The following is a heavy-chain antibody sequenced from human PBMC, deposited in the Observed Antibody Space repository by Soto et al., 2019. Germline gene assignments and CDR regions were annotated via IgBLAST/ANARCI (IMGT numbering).Heavy chain of an antibody. CDR3: ARGSWGIAPHFYLDI. D-gene: IGHD6-13*01. J-gene: IGHJ5*02. Sequence: QTLSLTCVISGDTVSSESAAWYWVRQSPSRGLDWLGRTYFRSRWYFDFAESMESRMSIEPGTPDNQFSLQVKSVTPEDAGIYSCARGSWGIAPHFYLDIWGQGSPVNVSS. CDR1: GDTVSSESAA. V-gene: IGHV6-1*01. CDR2: TYFRSRWYF.